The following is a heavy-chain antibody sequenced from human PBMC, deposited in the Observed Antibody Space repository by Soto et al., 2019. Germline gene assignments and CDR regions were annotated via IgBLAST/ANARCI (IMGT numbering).Heavy chain of an antibody. V-gene: IGHV1-18*01. CDR3: ARVELRFGVVRVTVMMGTFDY. CDR2: ISAYNGNT. Sequence: EASVKVSCKASGYTFTSYGISWVRQAPGQGLEWMGWISAYNGNTNYAQKLQGRVTMTTDTSTSTAYMELRSLRSDDTAVYYCARVELRFGVVRVTVMMGTFDYWGQGTLVTVSS. J-gene: IGHJ4*02. D-gene: IGHD3-3*01. CDR1: GYTFTSYG.